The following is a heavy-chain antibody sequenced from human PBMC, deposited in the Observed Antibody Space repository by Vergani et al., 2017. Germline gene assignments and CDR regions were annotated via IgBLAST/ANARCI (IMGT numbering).Heavy chain of an antibody. Sequence: EVQLLESGGGLAQPGGSLRLSCEASGFTFSNSWMSWVRQAPGKGLEWVANINQDGSESYYVDSVKGRFTISRDNAKNSLYLDMSSLRAEDTAVYYCVRDVRVSRTWGQGTLVAVSS. CDR3: VRDVRVSRT. J-gene: IGHJ3*01. CDR2: INQDGSES. V-gene: IGHV3-7*01. CDR1: GFTFSNSW.